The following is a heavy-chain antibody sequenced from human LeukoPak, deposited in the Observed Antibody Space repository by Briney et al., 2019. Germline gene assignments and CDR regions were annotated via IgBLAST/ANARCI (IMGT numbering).Heavy chain of an antibody. V-gene: IGHV4-39*07. Sequence: SETLSLTCTVSGVSISSSNSYWGWIRQPPGKGLEWIGSIYYSGNTYYNASLKSQVSISIDTSKNQFSLKLSSVTAADTAVYYCARDSSGWEHLYYFDYWGQGTLVTVSS. CDR1: GVSISSSNSY. CDR2: IYYSGNT. CDR3: ARDSSGWEHLYYFDY. D-gene: IGHD6-19*01. J-gene: IGHJ4*02.